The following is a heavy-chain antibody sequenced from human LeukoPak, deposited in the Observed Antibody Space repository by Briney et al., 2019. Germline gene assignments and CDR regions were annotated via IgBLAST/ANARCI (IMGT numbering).Heavy chain of an antibody. CDR2: INHSGST. Sequence: PSETLSLTCAVYGGSFSGYYWSWLRQPPGKGLEWLGEINHSGSTNYNPSLKSRVTISVDTSRNQFSLTLSSVTAADTAVYYCARIISSGYSRFDYWGQGTLVTVSS. CDR1: GGSFSGYY. J-gene: IGHJ4*02. CDR3: ARIISSGYSRFDY. D-gene: IGHD3-22*01. V-gene: IGHV4-34*01.